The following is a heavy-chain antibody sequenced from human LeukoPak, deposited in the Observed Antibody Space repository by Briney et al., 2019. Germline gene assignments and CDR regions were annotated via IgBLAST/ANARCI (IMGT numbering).Heavy chain of an antibody. Sequence: ASVKVSCKASGYTFTSYAMHWVRQAPGQRLEWMGWINAGNGNTEYSQKFQGRVTITRDTSASTAYMELSSLRSEDTAVYYCASDREAGAKGYFDYWGQGTLVTASS. V-gene: IGHV1-3*01. J-gene: IGHJ4*02. CDR1: GYTFTSYA. CDR3: ASDREAGAKGYFDY. CDR2: INAGNGNT. D-gene: IGHD1-26*01.